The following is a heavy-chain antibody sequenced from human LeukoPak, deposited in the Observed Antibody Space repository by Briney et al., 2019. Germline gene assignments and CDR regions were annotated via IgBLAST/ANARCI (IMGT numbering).Heavy chain of an antibody. J-gene: IGHJ6*03. V-gene: IGHV1-8*03. Sequence: ASVKVSCKASGYTFTSYDINWVRQATGQGLEWMRWMNPNSGNTGYAQKFQGRVTITRNTSISTAYMELSSLRSEDTAVYYCARVIVPAARSLYYYYMDVWGKGTTVTVSS. CDR1: GYTFTSYD. D-gene: IGHD2-2*01. CDR3: ARVIVPAARSLYYYYMDV. CDR2: MNPNSGNT.